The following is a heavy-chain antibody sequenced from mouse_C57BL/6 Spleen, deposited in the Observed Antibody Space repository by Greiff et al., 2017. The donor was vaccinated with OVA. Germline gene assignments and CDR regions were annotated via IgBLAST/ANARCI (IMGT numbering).Heavy chain of an antibody. J-gene: IGHJ4*01. Sequence: VQLQQPGAELVKPGASVKLSCKASGYTFTSYWMQWVNQRPGQGLEWIGEIDPSDSYTNYNQKFKGKATLTVDTSSSTAYMQLSSLTSEDSAVYYCARTAAQATDAMDYWGQGTSVTVSS. CDR2: IDPSDSYT. V-gene: IGHV1-50*01. CDR1: GYTFTSYW. CDR3: ARTAAQATDAMDY. D-gene: IGHD3-2*02.